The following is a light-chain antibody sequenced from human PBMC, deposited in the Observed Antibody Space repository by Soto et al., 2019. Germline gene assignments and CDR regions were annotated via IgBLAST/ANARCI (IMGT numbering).Light chain of an antibody. Sequence: SYELTQPPSVSVSPGQTARLTCSGDALPKQYAYWYQQKPGQAPVLVIYKDSERPSGIPERFSGSSSGTTVTLTISGVQAEDEDDYYCQSADSSGTYVFGTGTKLTVL. V-gene: IGLV3-25*03. CDR1: ALPKQY. CDR3: QSADSSGTYV. CDR2: KDS. J-gene: IGLJ1*01.